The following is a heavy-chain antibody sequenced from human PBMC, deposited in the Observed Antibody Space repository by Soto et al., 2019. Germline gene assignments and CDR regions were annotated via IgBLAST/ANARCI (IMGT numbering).Heavy chain of an antibody. CDR3: ASSPQVTICGVVTTRWFEP. CDR2: IIPIFGTA. D-gene: IGHD3-3*01. CDR1: GGTFSSYA. Sequence: SVKVSCKASGGTFSSYAISWVRQAPGQGLEWMGGIIPIFGTANYAQKFQGRVTITADESTSTAYMELSSLRSEDTAVYYCASSPQVTICGVVTTRWFEPWGQGTLVTVSS. V-gene: IGHV1-69*13. J-gene: IGHJ5*02.